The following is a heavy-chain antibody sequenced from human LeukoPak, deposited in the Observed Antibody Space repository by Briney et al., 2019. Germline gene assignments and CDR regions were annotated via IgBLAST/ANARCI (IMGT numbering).Heavy chain of an antibody. CDR3: TRLGSRDYYDSSGYYDYYYMDV. V-gene: IGHV3-73*01. J-gene: IGHJ6*03. CDR2: IRSKANSYAT. D-gene: IGHD3-22*01. CDR1: GFTFSGSA. Sequence: GGSLRLSCAASGFTFSGSAMRWVRQASGKGLEWVGRIRSKANSYATAYAASVKGRFTISRDDSKNTAYLQMNSLKTEDTAVYYCTRLGSRDYYDSSGYYDYYYMDVWGKGTTVTVSS.